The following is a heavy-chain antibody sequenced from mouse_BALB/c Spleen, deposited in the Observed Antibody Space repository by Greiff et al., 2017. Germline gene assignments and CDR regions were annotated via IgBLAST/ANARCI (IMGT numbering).Heavy chain of an antibody. CDR1: GFTFSSYG. D-gene: IGHD2-4*01. Sequence: VQLKESGGGLVQPGGSLKLSCAASGFTFSSYGMSWVRQTPDKRLELVATINSNGGSTYYPDSVKGRFTISRDNAKNTLYLQMSSLKSEDTAMYYCARYDYDGDYYAMDYWGQGTSVTVSS. J-gene: IGHJ4*01. V-gene: IGHV5-6-3*01. CDR2: INSNGGST. CDR3: ARYDYDGDYYAMDY.